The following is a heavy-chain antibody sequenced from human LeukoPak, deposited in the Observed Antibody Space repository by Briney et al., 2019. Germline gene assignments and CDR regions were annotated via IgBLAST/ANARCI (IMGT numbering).Heavy chain of an antibody. CDR3: ARDPYSGTYGNTYYYYMDV. D-gene: IGHD1-26*01. J-gene: IGHJ6*03. CDR2: INWNGRSI. CDR1: RFTFDEYG. Sequence: GGSLRLSCAASRFTFDEYGMSWVRQTAGKGLEWVSGINWNGRSIGYADSVKGRFTISRDNARNSLYLQMNSLRVEDTAVYYCARDPYSGTYGNTYYYYMDVWGKGTTVTISS. V-gene: IGHV3-20*04.